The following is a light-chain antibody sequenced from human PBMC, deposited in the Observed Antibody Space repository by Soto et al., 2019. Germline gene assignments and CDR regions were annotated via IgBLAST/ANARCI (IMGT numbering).Light chain of an antibody. J-gene: IGKJ4*01. CDR3: QQLNTYPLT. Sequence: IQLTQSPSSLSASVGDRVTITCRASQGVSSYLALYQQKPGKAPKLLIHSASTLQSGVPSRFSGSGSGTDFTLTISSLQPEDFATYYCQQLNTYPLTFGGGTKVEIK. V-gene: IGKV1-9*01. CDR2: SAS. CDR1: QGVSSY.